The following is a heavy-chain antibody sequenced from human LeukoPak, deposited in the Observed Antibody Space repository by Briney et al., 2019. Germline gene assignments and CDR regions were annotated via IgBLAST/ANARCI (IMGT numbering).Heavy chain of an antibody. D-gene: IGHD2/OR15-2a*01. V-gene: IGHV1-24*01. Sequence: ASVKVSCKVSGYTLTELSTHWVRQAPGKGLEWMGGFDPEDGETIYAQKFQGRVTMTEDTSTDTAYMELSSLRSEDTAVYYCATASALSAEYFQHWGQGTLVTVSS. CDR2: FDPEDGET. J-gene: IGHJ1*01. CDR1: GYTLTELS. CDR3: ATASALSAEYFQH.